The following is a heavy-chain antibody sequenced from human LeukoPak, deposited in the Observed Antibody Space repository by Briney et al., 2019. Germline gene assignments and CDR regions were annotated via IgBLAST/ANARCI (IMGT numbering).Heavy chain of an antibody. CDR1: GGSISSSNW. CDR2: IYHSGST. D-gene: IGHD6-13*01. CDR3: ARSPGLEQQLVRSYYYYYGMDV. V-gene: IGHV4-4*02. J-gene: IGHJ6*02. Sequence: SGTLPLTCAVSGGSISSSNWWSWVRQPPGKGLEWIGEIYHSGSTNYNPSLKSRVTISVDKSKNQFSLKLSSVTAADTAVYYCARSPGLEQQLVRSYYYYYGMDVWGQGTTVTVSS.